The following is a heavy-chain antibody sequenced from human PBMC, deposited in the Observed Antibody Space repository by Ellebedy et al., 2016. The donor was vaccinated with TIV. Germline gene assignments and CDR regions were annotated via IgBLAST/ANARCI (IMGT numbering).Heavy chain of an antibody. Sequence: GESLKTSCAASRFTFSNYWMNWVRPAPGKGLEWVANIKQYGSEKYLVDSVKGRFTISRDNSKNTLYLQMNSLRPEDTGVYYCAKVPVGYCTTPPCFYLDYWGQGTLVTVSS. J-gene: IGHJ4*02. CDR3: AKVPVGYCTTPPCFYLDY. CDR2: IKQYGSEK. CDR1: RFTFSNYW. D-gene: IGHD2-8*01. V-gene: IGHV3-7*01.